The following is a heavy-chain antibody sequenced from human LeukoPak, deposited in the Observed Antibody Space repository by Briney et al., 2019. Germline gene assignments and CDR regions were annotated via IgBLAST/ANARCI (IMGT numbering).Heavy chain of an antibody. V-gene: IGHV3-30*02. CDR1: GFTFSSYG. J-gene: IGHJ4*02. D-gene: IGHD6-13*01. Sequence: GGSLRLSCAASGFTFSSYGMHWVRQAPGKGLEWVSFIRYDGSNKYYADSVKGRFTISRDNSKNTLYVQMNSLRAEDTAVYYCGRGSSWYCGYWGQGTLVTVSS. CDR2: IRYDGSNK. CDR3: GRGSSWYCGY.